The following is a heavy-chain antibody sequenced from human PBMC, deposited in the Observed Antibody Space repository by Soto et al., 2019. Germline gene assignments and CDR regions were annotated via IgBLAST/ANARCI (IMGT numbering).Heavy chain of an antibody. V-gene: IGHV3-33*01. D-gene: IGHD2-2*01. CDR1: GFTFSSYG. CDR2: IWYDGSNK. Sequence: QVQLVESGGGVVQPGRSLRLSCAASGFTFSSYGMHWVRQAPGKGLEWVAVIWYDGSNKYYADSVKGRFTISRDNSKNTLYLQMNSLRAEDTAVYYCARDGKDCSSTSCYPRPGFGPQAYYYYYMDVWGKGTTVTVSS. CDR3: ARDGKDCSSTSCYPRPGFGPQAYYYYYMDV. J-gene: IGHJ6*03.